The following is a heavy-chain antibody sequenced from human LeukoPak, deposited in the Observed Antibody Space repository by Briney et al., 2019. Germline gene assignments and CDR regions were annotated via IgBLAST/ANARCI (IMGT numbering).Heavy chain of an antibody. Sequence: SETLSLTCTVSGGSISSYYWSWIRQPPRKGLEWIGYIHYSGSTNYNPSLKSRVTISVDTSKNQFSLKLSSVTAADTAVYYCAREYDYYDYWGQGTLVTVSS. J-gene: IGHJ4*02. CDR1: GGSISSYY. CDR3: AREYDYYDY. CDR2: IHYSGST. D-gene: IGHD2-8*01. V-gene: IGHV4-59*01.